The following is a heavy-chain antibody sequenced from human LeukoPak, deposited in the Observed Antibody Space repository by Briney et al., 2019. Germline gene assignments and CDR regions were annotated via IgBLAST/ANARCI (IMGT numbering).Heavy chain of an antibody. J-gene: IGHJ4*02. V-gene: IGHV4-30-4*08. CDR2: IYYSGST. CDR3: ARHLAPSSGYLTLDY. Sequence: PSQTLSLTCTVSGGSISSGDYYWSWIRQPPGKGLEWIGHIYYSGSTDYNPSLKSRVTISVDTSKNQFSLKLSSVTAADTAVYYCARHLAPSSGYLTLDYWGQGTLVTVSS. D-gene: IGHD3-22*01. CDR1: GGSISSGDYY.